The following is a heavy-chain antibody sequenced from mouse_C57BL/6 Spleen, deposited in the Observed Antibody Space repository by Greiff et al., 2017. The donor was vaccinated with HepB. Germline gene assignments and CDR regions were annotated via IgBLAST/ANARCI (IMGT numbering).Heavy chain of an antibody. Sequence: EVKLMESGPELVKPGDSVKISCKASGYSFTGYFMNWVMQSHGKSLEWIGRINPYNGDTFYNQKFKGKATLTVDKSSSTAHMELRSLTSEDSAVYYCARRYDYDGYYFDYWGQGTTLTVSS. CDR1: GYSFTGYF. CDR2: INPYNGDT. D-gene: IGHD2-4*01. V-gene: IGHV1-20*01. J-gene: IGHJ2*01. CDR3: ARRYDYDGYYFDY.